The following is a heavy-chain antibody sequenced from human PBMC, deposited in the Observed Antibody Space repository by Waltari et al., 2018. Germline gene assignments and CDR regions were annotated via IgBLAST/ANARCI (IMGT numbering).Heavy chain of an antibody. V-gene: IGHV4-39*01. Sequence: QLQLQESGPGLVTPSETLSLTCTVSGGSIRSSSYYWGWIRQPPGKGLEWIGSIYYSWSTYYNPSLKSRVTISVDTSKNQFSLKLSSVTAADTAVYYCARRYSSGWDYWGQGTLVTVSS. CDR2: IYYSWST. CDR3: ARRYSSGWDY. D-gene: IGHD6-19*01. CDR1: GGSIRSSSYY. J-gene: IGHJ4*02.